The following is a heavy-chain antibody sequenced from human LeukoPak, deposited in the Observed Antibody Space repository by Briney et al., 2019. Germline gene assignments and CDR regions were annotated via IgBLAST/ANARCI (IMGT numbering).Heavy chain of an antibody. V-gene: IGHV4-59*01. D-gene: IGHD3-22*01. Sequence: SETLSLTYTVSGGSISSYYWSWIRQPPGKGLEWIGYIYYSGSTNYNPSLKSRVTISVDTSKNQFSLKLSSVTAADTAVYYCARGTYYYDRPLDYWGQGTLVTVSS. J-gene: IGHJ4*02. CDR3: ARGTYYYDRPLDY. CDR2: IYYSGST. CDR1: GGSISSYY.